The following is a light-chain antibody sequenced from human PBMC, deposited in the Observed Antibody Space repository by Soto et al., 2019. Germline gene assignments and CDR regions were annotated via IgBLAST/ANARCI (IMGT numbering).Light chain of an antibody. Sequence: DIQMTQSPSFLSASVGDRVTLSCRASQTINTYLNWYQQKPGKAPKLLIYGTSDLQNGVPSRFSGGGSGTDFTLTISSLQPEDFATYYCQQSYSTLLITFGQGTRLEV. V-gene: IGKV1-39*01. J-gene: IGKJ5*01. CDR1: QTINTY. CDR3: QQSYSTLLIT. CDR2: GTS.